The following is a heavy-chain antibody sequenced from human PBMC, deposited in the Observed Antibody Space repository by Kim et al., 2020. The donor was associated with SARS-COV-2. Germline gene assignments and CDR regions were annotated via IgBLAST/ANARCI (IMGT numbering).Heavy chain of an antibody. V-gene: IGHV1-45*02. CDR3: VTHDFEY. CDR1: GHTFTHRY. CDR2: ITPFNGAT. J-gene: IGHJ4*02. Sequence: SVKVSCKASGHTFTHRYLHWVRQAPGQGLQWVGWITPFNGATTYARNVQGRVSITRDGSLSTFYMELSSLNSEDTAKYYCVTHDFEYWGQGTLVIVSS.